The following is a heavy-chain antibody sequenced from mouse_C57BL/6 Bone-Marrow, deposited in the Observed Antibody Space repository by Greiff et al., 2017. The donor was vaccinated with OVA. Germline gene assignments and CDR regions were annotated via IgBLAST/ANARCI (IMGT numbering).Heavy chain of an antibody. CDR1: GNTFTSYW. CDR2: IYPSDSET. V-gene: IGHV1-61*01. J-gene: IGHJ4*01. D-gene: IGHD4-1*01. Sequence: QVQLQQPGAELVRPGSSVKLSCKASGNTFTSYWMDWVKQRPGQGLEWIGNIYPSDSETHYNQKFKDKATLTVDKSSSTAYMQLSSLTSEDSAVYYCARGNWDDYYAMDYWGQGTSVTVSS. CDR3: ARGNWDDYYAMDY.